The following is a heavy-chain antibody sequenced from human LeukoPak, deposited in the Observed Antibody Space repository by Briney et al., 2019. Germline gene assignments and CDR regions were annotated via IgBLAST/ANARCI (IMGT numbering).Heavy chain of an antibody. Sequence: PSETLSLTCTVSGGSISSYYWSWIRQPPGKGPEWIGNIYYSGSTNYNPSLRSRVTISVDTSKNQCSLKLSSVTAADTAVYYCARGGDPHYGMDVWGQGTTVTVSS. CDR3: ARGGDPHYGMDV. CDR2: IYYSGST. D-gene: IGHD2-21*01. J-gene: IGHJ6*02. CDR1: GGSISSYY. V-gene: IGHV4-59*01.